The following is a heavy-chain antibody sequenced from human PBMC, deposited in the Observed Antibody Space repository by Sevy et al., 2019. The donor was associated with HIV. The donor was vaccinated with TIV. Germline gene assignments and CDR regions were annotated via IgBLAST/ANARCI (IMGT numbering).Heavy chain of an antibody. CDR2: INHSGST. D-gene: IGHD5-18*01. Sequence: SETLSLTCAVYGGSFSGYYWSWIRQPPGKGLEWIGEINHSGSTNYNPSLKSRFTISVDTSKNQFSLKLSSVTAADTAVYYCARVDTAMATGDYWGQGTLVTVSS. J-gene: IGHJ4*02. V-gene: IGHV4-34*01. CDR3: ARVDTAMATGDY. CDR1: GGSFSGYY.